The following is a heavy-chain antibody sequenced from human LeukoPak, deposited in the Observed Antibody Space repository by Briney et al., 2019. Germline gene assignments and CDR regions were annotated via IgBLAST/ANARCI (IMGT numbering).Heavy chain of an antibody. J-gene: IGHJ3*02. D-gene: IGHD3-22*01. V-gene: IGHV1-18*01. CDR1: GYTFTSYG. CDR3: ARVTRITMIVVAILDAFDI. CDR2: ISAYNGNT. Sequence: ASVKVSCKASGYTFTSYGISWVRQAPGQGLEWMGWISAYNGNTNYAQKLQGRVTMTTDTSTSTAYMELGSLRSDDTAVYYCARVTRITMIVVAILDAFDIWGQGTMVTVSS.